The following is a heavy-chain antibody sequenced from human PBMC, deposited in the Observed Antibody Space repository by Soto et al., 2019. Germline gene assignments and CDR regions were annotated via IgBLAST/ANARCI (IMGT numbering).Heavy chain of an antibody. CDR1: GGTFSSYA. CDR2: IIPIFGTA. J-gene: IGHJ4*02. V-gene: IGHV1-69*12. CDR3: ASLLRGYSGTGDY. Sequence: QVQLVQSGAEVKKPGSSVKVSCKASGGTFSSYAISWVRQAPGQGLEWMGGIIPIFGTAKYAPKFQGRVTITADESTSTAYMELSSLRSEDTAVYYCASLLRGYSGTGDYWGQGTLVTVSS. D-gene: IGHD5-12*01.